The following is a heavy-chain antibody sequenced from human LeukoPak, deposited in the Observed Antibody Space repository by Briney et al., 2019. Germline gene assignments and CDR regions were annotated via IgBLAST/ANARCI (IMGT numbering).Heavy chain of an antibody. CDR2: ISSSSSYI. D-gene: IGHD4-23*01. Sequence: GGSLKLSCAASGFTFSSYIMNWVRQAPGKGLEWVSSISSSSSYIYYADSVKGRFTISRDNSKNTLYLQMNSLRAEDTAVYYCAKGSATYVVNWGQGTLVTVSS. CDR3: AKGSATYVVN. V-gene: IGHV3-21*01. CDR1: GFTFSSYI. J-gene: IGHJ4*02.